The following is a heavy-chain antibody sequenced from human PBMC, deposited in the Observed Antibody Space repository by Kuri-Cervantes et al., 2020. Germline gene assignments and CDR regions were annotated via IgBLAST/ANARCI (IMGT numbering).Heavy chain of an antibody. J-gene: IGHJ6*02. Sequence: GESLKISCAASGFTFSNYGMHWVRQAPGKGLEWVAVISYDGSNKYYADSVKGRFTISRDNSKNTLYLQTNSLRAEDTAVYYCARDSGSYSTYGMDVWGQGTTVTVSS. CDR3: ARDSGSYSTYGMDV. D-gene: IGHD1-26*01. CDR1: GFTFSNYG. CDR2: ISYDGSNK. V-gene: IGHV3-30*03.